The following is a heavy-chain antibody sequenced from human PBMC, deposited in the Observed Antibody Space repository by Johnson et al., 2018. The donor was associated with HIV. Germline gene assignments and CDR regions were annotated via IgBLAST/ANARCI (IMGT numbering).Heavy chain of an antibody. CDR3: AKDEAWSSGAWSSATAFDI. Sequence: QVQLVESGGGVVQPGRSLRLSCAASGFTFSSYGMHWVRQAPGKGLEWVAVISYDGSNKYYADSVKGRFTISRDNSKNTPYLQMNSLKADDTAIYYCAKDEAWSSGAWSSATAFDILGQGTMVTVSS. D-gene: IGHD2-15*01. V-gene: IGHV3-30*19. CDR2: ISYDGSNK. CDR1: GFTFSSYG. J-gene: IGHJ3*02.